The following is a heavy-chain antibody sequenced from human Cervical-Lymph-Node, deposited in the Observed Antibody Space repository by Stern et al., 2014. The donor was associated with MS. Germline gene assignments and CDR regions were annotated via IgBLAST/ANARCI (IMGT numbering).Heavy chain of an antibody. CDR1: GFSLNTSGMR. J-gene: IGHJ4*02. CDR2: IDWDDDK. V-gene: IGHV2-70*04. CDR3: ARIRSGSSFDY. Sequence: QVPLKESGPALVKPTQTLTLTCIFSGFSLNTSGMRMGWIRQPPGKALEWLARIDWDDDKFYSTSLKTRLTISKDTSKNQVVLTMTNMDPVDTATYYCARIRSGSSFDYWGQGTLVTVSS. D-gene: IGHD1-26*01.